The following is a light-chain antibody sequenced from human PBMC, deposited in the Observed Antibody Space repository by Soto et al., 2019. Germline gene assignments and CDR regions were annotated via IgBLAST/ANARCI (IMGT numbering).Light chain of an antibody. Sequence: QSVLTQPASVSGSPGQSITISCTGTSSDIGYYNYVSWFQQHPGKAPKLIISQVTNRPSGISTRFSGSKSGNTAFLTVSGLQPGDEADYYCSSYVGSDVFVFGTGTKVTVL. CDR3: SSYVGSDVFV. J-gene: IGLJ1*01. CDR2: QVT. CDR1: SSDIGYYNY. V-gene: IGLV2-14*01.